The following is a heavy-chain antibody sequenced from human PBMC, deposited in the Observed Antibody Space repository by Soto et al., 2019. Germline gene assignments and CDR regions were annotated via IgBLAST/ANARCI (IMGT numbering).Heavy chain of an antibody. CDR2: ISYDGSNK. D-gene: IGHD3-3*01. V-gene: IGHV3-30*18. J-gene: IGHJ6*03. CDR3: AKGDVTIFGGYMDV. Sequence: GGSLRLSCAASGFTFSSYGMHWVRQAPGKGLEWVAVISYDGSNKYYADSVKGRFTISRDNSKNTLYLQMNSLRAEDTAVYYCAKGDVTIFGGYMDVWGKGTKVTVSS. CDR1: GFTFSSYG.